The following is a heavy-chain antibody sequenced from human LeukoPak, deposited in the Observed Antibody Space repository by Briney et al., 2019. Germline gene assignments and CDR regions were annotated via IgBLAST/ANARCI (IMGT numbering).Heavy chain of an antibody. CDR2: ISGSGGST. V-gene: IGHV3-23*01. D-gene: IGHD2-8*01. CDR1: GFTFSSYA. Sequence: PGGSLRLSCAASGFTFSSYAMSWVRQAPGKGLEWVSAISGSGGSTYYADSVKGRFTISRDNSKNTLYLQMNSLRAEDTAVYYCAKQRRHCTNGVCYPYPFDYWGQGTLITVSS. CDR3: AKQRRHCTNGVCYPYPFDY. J-gene: IGHJ4*02.